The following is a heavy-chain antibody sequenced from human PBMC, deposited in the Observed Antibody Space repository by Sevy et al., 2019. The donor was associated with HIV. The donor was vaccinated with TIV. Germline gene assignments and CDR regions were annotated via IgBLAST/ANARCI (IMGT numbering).Heavy chain of an antibody. CDR3: VKDCLRFDIVVVPAANAFDI. D-gene: IGHD2-2*01. V-gene: IGHV3-64D*06. CDR2: ISSNGGST. J-gene: IGHJ3*02. Sequence: GGSLRLSCSASGFTFSSYAMHWVRQAPGKGLEYVSAISSNGGSTYYADSVKGRFTISRDNSKNTLYLQMSSLRAEDSAGYYCVKDCLRFDIVVVPAANAFDIWGQGTMVTVSS. CDR1: GFTFSSYA.